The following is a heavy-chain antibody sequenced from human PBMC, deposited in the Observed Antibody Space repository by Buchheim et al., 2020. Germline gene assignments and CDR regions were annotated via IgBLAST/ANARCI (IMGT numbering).Heavy chain of an antibody. V-gene: IGHV3-30*04. CDR2: ISYDGSNK. CDR3: ASGGEGDQLLSSGMDV. J-gene: IGHJ6*02. Sequence: QVQLVESRGGVVQPGRSLRLSCAASGFTFSSYAMHWVRQAPGKGLEWVAVISYDGSNKYYADSVKGRFTISRDNSKNTLYLQMNSLRAEDTAVYYCASGGEGDQLLSSGMDVWGQGTT. D-gene: IGHD2-2*01. CDR1: GFTFSSYA.